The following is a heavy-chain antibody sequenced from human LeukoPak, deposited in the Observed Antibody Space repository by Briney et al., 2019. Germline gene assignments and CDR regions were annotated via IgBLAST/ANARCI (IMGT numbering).Heavy chain of an antibody. J-gene: IGHJ3*02. CDR1: GYTFSDYY. D-gene: IGHD3-22*01. CDR2: INPNSGGT. Sequence: GASVKVSCKASGYTFSDYYMHWVRQAPGQGLEWMGWINPNSGGTNYAQKFQGRVTMTRDTSISTAYMELSRLRSDDTAVFYCARRPYYYDSSGYYDAFDIWGQGTMVTVSS. V-gene: IGHV1-2*02. CDR3: ARRPYYYDSSGYYDAFDI.